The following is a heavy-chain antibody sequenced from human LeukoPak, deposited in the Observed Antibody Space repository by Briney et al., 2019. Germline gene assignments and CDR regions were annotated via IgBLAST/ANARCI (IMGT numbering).Heavy chain of an antibody. Sequence: SETRSLTCTVSGGSISGYYWSWIRQPPGKGLEWIGYIYYSGSTNYNPSLKSRVTISVDTSKNQFSLKLSSVTAADTAVYYCARHRYCSSTSCYDARFDPWGQGTLLTVSS. D-gene: IGHD2-2*01. CDR2: IYYSGST. CDR1: GGSISGYY. CDR3: ARHRYCSSTSCYDARFDP. V-gene: IGHV4-59*08. J-gene: IGHJ5*02.